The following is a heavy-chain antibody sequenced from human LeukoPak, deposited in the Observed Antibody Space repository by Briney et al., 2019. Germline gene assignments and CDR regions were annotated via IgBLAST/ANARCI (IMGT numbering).Heavy chain of an antibody. V-gene: IGHV4-38-2*02. CDR2: MYHSGIT. D-gene: IGHD2-21*01. CDR3: ARDGEGFFDY. J-gene: IGHJ4*02. CDR1: GYSISSGYF. Sequence: PSETLSLTGAVSGYSISSGYFWAWIRQPPGKGLEWIGNMYHSGITYYDPSLKSRVTMSVDTSKNQFSLKLTSVTAADTAVYFCARDGEGFFDYWGQGTLVTVSS.